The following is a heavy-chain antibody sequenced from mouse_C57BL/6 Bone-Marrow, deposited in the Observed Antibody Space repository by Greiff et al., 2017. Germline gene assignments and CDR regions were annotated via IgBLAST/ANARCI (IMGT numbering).Heavy chain of an antibody. CDR3: ARNGGNSAWFAY. J-gene: IGHJ3*01. Sequence: VQLKESGPGLVAPSQSLSITCTVSGFSLTSYAISWVRQPPGKGLEWLGVIWPGGGTNYNSALKSRLSISKDNSKSQVFLKMNSLQTDDTARYYCARNGGNSAWFAYWGQGTLVTVSA. V-gene: IGHV2-9-1*01. D-gene: IGHD2-1*01. CDR2: IWPGGGT. CDR1: GFSLTSYA.